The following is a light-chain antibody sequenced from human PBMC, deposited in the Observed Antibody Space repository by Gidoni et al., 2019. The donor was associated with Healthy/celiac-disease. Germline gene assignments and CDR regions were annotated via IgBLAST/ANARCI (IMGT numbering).Light chain of an antibody. J-gene: IGKJ1*01. CDR1: QSVSSW. V-gene: IGKV1-5*01. CDR2: DAS. Sequence: DTQMTQSPSTLSASVGDRVTITCRASQSVSSWLAWYQQKPGKAPKLLIYDASSLESGVPSRFSGSGSGTEFTLTISSLQPDDFATYYCQQYNSYSGTFGQGTKVEIK. CDR3: QQYNSYSGT.